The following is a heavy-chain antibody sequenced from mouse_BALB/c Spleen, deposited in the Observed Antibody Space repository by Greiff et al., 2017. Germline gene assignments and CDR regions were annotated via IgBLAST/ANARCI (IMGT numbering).Heavy chain of an antibody. CDR2: ISSGGGST. CDR1: GFAFSSYD. D-gene: IGHD1-1*01. CDR3: ARDYYGNAYYAMDY. Sequence: EVQVVESGGGLVKPGGSLKLSCAASGFAFSSYDMSWVRQTPEKRLEWVAYISSGGGSTYYPDTVKGRFTISRDNAKNTLYLQMSSLKSEDTAMYYCARDYYGNAYYAMDYWGQGTSVTDSS. V-gene: IGHV5-12-1*01. J-gene: IGHJ4*01.